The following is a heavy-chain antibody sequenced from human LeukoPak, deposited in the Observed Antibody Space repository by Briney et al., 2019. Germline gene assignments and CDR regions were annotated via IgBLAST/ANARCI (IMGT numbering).Heavy chain of an antibody. V-gene: IGHV4-34*01. CDR3: ARLIAAAGTQGNWFDP. Sequence: PSETLSLTCAVYGGSFSGYYWSWIRQPPGEGLEWIGEINHSGSTNYNPSLKSRVTISVDTSKNQFSLMLSSVTAADTAVYYCARLIAAAGTQGNWFDPWGQGTLVTVSS. CDR2: INHSGST. CDR1: GGSFSGYY. D-gene: IGHD6-13*01. J-gene: IGHJ5*02.